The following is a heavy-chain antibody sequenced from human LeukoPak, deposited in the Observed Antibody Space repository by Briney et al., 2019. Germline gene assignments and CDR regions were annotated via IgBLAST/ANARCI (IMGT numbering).Heavy chain of an antibody. CDR1: GGTFISYA. CDR2: IIPIFGTA. D-gene: IGHD3-10*01. J-gene: IGHJ3*02. Sequence: ASVKVSCKASGGTFISYAISWVRQAPGQGLEWMGRIIPIFGTASYAQKFQGRVTITTDESTSTAYMELSSLRSEDTAVYYCAREMAVPIVVPDSFDIWGQGTMVTVSS. V-gene: IGHV1-69*05. CDR3: AREMAVPIVVPDSFDI.